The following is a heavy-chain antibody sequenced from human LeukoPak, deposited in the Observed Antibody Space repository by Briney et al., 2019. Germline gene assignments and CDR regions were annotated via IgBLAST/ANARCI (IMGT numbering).Heavy chain of an antibody. CDR2: ISWNSGSI. Sequence: SLRLSCAASGFTFDDYAMHWVRQAPGKGLEWVSGISWNSGSIGYADSVKGRFTISRDNAKNSLYLQMNSLRAEDTAVYYCAGEGVVPAAMDPQPNDYWGQGTLVTVSS. V-gene: IGHV3-9*01. J-gene: IGHJ4*02. CDR1: GFTFDDYA. D-gene: IGHD2-2*01. CDR3: AGEGVVPAAMDPQPNDY.